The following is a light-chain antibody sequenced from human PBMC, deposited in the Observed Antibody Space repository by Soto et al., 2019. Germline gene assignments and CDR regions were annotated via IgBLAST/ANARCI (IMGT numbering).Light chain of an antibody. CDR1: QSVSSN. Sequence: EIVMTQSPATLSVSPGERATLSCRASQSVSSNLAWYQQKPGQAPRLLIYGASTRATGIPARFSGSGSGTEFTLTISRLEPEDFAVYYCQQYTNSRWTFGQGTKVDIK. CDR3: QQYTNSRWT. CDR2: GAS. V-gene: IGKV3-15*01. J-gene: IGKJ1*01.